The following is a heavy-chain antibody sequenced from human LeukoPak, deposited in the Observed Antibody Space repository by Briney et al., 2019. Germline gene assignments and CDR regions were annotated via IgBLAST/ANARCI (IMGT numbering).Heavy chain of an antibody. J-gene: IGHJ4*02. V-gene: IGHV1-69*06. CDR1: GYTFTSYA. D-gene: IGHD2-15*01. CDR2: IIPIFGTA. Sequence: SVKVSCKASGYTFTSYAISWVRQAPGQGLEWMGGIIPIFGTANYAQKFQGRVTITADKSTSTAYMELSSLRSEDTAVYYCARRLGYCSGGSCPFDYWGQGTLVTVSS. CDR3: ARRLGYCSGGSCPFDY.